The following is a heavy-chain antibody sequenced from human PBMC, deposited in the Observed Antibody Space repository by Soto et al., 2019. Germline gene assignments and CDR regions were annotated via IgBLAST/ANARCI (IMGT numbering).Heavy chain of an antibody. CDR1: GFTFNTAW. V-gene: IGHV3-15*01. J-gene: IGHJ4*02. CDR2: IKGKPDGGTT. CDR3: TAGSPFNY. Sequence: GGSLRLSCAASGFTFNTAWLTWVRQAPGKGLEWVGRIKGKPDGGTTDYAAPVEGRFTISRDDSQNTLFLQMNSLKTEDTAVYYCTAGSPFNYWGPGTLVTVSA.